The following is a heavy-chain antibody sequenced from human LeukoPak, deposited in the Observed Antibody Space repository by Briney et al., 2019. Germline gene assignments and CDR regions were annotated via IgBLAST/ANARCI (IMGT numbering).Heavy chain of an antibody. V-gene: IGHV3-15*01. D-gene: IGHD3-9*01. J-gene: IGHJ4*02. Sequence: PGGSLRLSCAASGFTFSNAWMSWVRQAPGKGLEWVGRIKSKTDGGTTDYAAPVEGRFTISRDDSKNTLYLQMNSLKTEDTAVYYCTTADILTGYDFDYWGQGTLVTVSS. CDR2: IKSKTDGGTT. CDR3: TTADILTGYDFDY. CDR1: GFTFSNAW.